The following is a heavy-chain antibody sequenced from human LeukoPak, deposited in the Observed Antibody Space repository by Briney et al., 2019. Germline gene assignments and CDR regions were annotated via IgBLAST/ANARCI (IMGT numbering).Heavy chain of an antibody. D-gene: IGHD6-19*01. Sequence: GGSLRLSCAASGFTFSSYAMSWVRQAPGKGLEWVSAISGSGGSTYYADSVKGRFTISRDNSKNTLYLQMNSLRAEDTAVYYXXKXRRGSGWYEAIDPWGQGTLVTVSS. CDR3: XKXRRGSGWYEAIDP. CDR2: ISGSGGST. J-gene: IGHJ5*02. V-gene: IGHV3-23*01. CDR1: GFTFSSYA.